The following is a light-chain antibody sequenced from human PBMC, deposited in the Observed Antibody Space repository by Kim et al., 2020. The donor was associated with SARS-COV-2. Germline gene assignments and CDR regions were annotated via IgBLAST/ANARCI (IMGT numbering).Light chain of an antibody. Sequence: SYELTQPPSVSVSPGQTASITCSGDKLGDKYAYWYQQKPGQSPVVVIYQDDKRPSGIPERFSGSNSGNTATLTISGTQSADEADYYCQAWDSAVVFCGGT. CDR1: KLGDKY. V-gene: IGLV3-1*01. CDR2: QDD. CDR3: QAWDSAVV. J-gene: IGLJ2*01.